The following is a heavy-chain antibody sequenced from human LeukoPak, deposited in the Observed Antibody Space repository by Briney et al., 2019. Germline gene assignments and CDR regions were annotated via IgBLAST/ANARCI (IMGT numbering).Heavy chain of an antibody. CDR3: AKAGAYDSSSYYYYLDY. V-gene: IGHV3-30*18. CDR2: ISSDGNNK. J-gene: IGHJ4*02. Sequence: GGSLRLSCAASGFTLSTFGNHWVRQAPGKGLEWVASISSDGNNKYYVGSVEGRFTISRDNSRNTLYLQMNSLRTEDTAVYYCAKAGAYDSSSYYYYLDYWGQGTLVTVPS. D-gene: IGHD3-22*01. CDR1: GFTLSTFG.